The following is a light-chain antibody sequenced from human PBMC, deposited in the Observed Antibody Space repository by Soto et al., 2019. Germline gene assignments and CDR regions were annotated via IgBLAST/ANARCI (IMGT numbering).Light chain of an antibody. V-gene: IGKV1-39*01. Sequence: DIQMTRSPSSLSASVGDRVTITCRASQNIRNYLNWYQQKPGKAPKLLIYMAFTLQSGVPSRFSGSGSGTDFTLTISSLQPEDFASSYCQQSYRAPITFGQGTRLEIK. CDR1: QNIRNY. CDR3: QQSYRAPIT. J-gene: IGKJ5*01. CDR2: MAF.